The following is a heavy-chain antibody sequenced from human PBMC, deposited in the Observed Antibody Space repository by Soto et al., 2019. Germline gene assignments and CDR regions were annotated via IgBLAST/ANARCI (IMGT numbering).Heavy chain of an antibody. CDR1: GGSVSSGSYY. D-gene: IGHD3-22*01. Sequence: SSETLSLTCTVSGGSVSSGSYYWSWLRQPPGKGLEWIGYIYYSGSTNYNPSLKSRVTISVDTSKNQFSLKLSSVTAADTAVYYCASIYDSSGYYYGNNWFDPWGQGTLVTVSS. J-gene: IGHJ5*02. CDR3: ASIYDSSGYYYGNNWFDP. V-gene: IGHV4-61*01. CDR2: IYYSGST.